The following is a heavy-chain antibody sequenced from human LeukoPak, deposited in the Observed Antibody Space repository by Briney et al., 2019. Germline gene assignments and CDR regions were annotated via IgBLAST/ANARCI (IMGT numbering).Heavy chain of an antibody. D-gene: IGHD2-2*01. CDR1: GFTFSSYA. CDR2: IWYDGSNK. V-gene: IGHV3-33*08. J-gene: IGHJ5*02. CDR3: AREVYCSSTSCYDAETWFDP. Sequence: GGSLRLSCAASGFTFSSYALHWVRQAPGKGLEWVAVIWYDGSNKYYADSVKGRFTISRDNSKNTLYLQMNSLRAEDTAVYYCAREVYCSSTSCYDAETWFDPWGQGTLVTVSS.